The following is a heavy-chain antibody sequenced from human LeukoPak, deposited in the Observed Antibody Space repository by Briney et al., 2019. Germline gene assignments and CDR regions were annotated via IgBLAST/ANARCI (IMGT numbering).Heavy chain of an antibody. CDR3: AHFRGGAFDF. V-gene: IGHV4-39*01. J-gene: IGHJ3*01. CDR1: GGSISSSSIY. CDR2: IYYSRST. D-gene: IGHD3-16*01. Sequence: PSETLSLTCTVSGGSISSSSIYWGWIRQPPGKGLEWIGSIYYSRSTYYNPSLKSRVTISVDTSKNQFSLRLSSVTAADKAVYYGAHFRGGAFDFWGRGTMVTVSS.